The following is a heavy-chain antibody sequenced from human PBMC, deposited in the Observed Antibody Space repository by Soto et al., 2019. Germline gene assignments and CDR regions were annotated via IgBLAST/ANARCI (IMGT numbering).Heavy chain of an antibody. CDR1: GGSISSGGYY. J-gene: IGHJ4*02. Sequence: QVQLQESGPGLVKPSQTLSLTCTVSGGSISSGGYYWSWIRQHPGKGLEWIGYIYYSGSTYYNPSLKSRVTISVYTSNNQFSLKLSSVTAADTAVYYCARGRGSGRDIDYYWGQGTLVTVSS. D-gene: IGHD3-10*01. CDR2: IYYSGST. V-gene: IGHV4-31*03. CDR3: ARGRGSGRDIDYY.